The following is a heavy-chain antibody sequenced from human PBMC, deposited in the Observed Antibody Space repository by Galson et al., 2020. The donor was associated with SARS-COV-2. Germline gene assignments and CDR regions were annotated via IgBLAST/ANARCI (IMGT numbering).Heavy chain of an antibody. J-gene: IGHJ6*03. Sequence: GGSLRLSCAASGFRFYHAWMSWVRQAPGKGLEWVGLIKSITEGGTSDYATPVKGRFIISRDDERNMLYLQMSSLKTEDTAVYYCTTYSNYYYYHMDVWGKGTSVIVSS. D-gene: IGHD1-26*01. CDR1: GFRFYHAW. V-gene: IGHV3-15*01. CDR3: TTYSNYYYYHMDV. CDR2: IKSITEGGTS.